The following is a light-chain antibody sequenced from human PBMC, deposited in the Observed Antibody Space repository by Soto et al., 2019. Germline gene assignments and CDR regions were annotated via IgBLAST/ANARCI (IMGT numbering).Light chain of an antibody. CDR3: QQYEGYPYT. Sequence: DIQMTQSPSTLSASVGDRVTITCRAGQYISSWLAWYRQKPGKAPKLLIYDASSLESGVPSTFSGSRSGTEFTLTISSLQPDDFATYYCQQYEGYPYTFGPGTKLEIK. CDR1: QYISSW. CDR2: DAS. J-gene: IGKJ2*01. V-gene: IGKV1-5*01.